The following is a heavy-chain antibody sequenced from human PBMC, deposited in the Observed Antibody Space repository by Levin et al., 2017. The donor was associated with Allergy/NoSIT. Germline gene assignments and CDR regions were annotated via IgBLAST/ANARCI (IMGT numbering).Heavy chain of an antibody. J-gene: IGHJ4*02. CDR3: ARQGGSGRAYDY. D-gene: IGHD3-10*01. CDR2: IYYSGST. CDR1: GGSISGSTYY. Sequence: SETLSLTCTVSGGSISGSTYYWGWIRQPPGKGLEWIGSIYYSGSTSYNPSLKSRVAISVDTSKHQFSLQLHSVTAADTAVYYCARQGGSGRAYDYWGQGTLVAVSS. V-gene: IGHV4-39*01.